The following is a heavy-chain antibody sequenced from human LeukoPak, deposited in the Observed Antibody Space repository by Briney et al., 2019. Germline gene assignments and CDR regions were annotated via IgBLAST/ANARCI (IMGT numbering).Heavy chain of an antibody. D-gene: IGHD6-19*01. J-gene: IGHJ4*02. CDR2: IIPILGIA. CDR3: AGTGSNSSGWRLFGY. CDR1: GGTFSSYA. Sequence: ASVKVSCKASGGTFSSYAISWVRQAPGQGLEWMGRIIPILGIANYAQKFQGRVTITADKSTSTAYMELSSLRSEDTAVYYCAGTGSNSSGWRLFGYWGQGTLVTVSS. V-gene: IGHV1-69*04.